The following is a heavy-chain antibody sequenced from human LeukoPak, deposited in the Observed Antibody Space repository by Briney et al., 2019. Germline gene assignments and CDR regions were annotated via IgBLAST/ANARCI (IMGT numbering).Heavy chain of an antibody. V-gene: IGHV2-5*02. D-gene: IGHD3-9*01. CDR3: AHGVLRYFHFDY. CDR2: IYWDDDK. CDR1: GFSLSTTGVG. J-gene: IGHJ4*02. Sequence: GSGPTLVKPTQTLTLTCTFSGFSLSTTGVGVGWLRQPPGKALEWLALIYWDDDKRYSPSLKRRLTITKDTSKNQVVLTMTNMDPVDTATYYCAHGVLRYFHFDYWGQGTLVTVSS.